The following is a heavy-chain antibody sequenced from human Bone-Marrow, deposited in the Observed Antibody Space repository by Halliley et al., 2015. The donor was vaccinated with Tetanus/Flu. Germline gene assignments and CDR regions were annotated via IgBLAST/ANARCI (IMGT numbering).Heavy chain of an antibody. D-gene: IGHD5-12*01. J-gene: IGHJ6*02. CDR1: GFSVSGSY. CDR2: INHSGST. V-gene: IGHV4-34*01. CDR3: ARAVWQRLPPSHYYYAMAV. Sequence: LRLSCAVSGFSVSGSYLSWVRQAPGKGLEWIGEINHSGSTNYNPSLKSRVTISVDTSKNQISLNLTSVTAADTAVYYCARAVWQRLPPSHYYYAMAVWGRGTTVTVSS.